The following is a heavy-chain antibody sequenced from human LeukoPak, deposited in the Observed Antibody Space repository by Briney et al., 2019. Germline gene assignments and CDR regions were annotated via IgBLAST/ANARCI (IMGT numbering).Heavy chain of an antibody. D-gene: IGHD2-2*01. J-gene: IGHJ6*02. V-gene: IGHV1-2*02. CDR1: GYTFTGYY. CDR2: INPNSGGT. CDR3: ASPTQYCSSTSCYAGWGYYYYYYGMDV. Sequence: ASVKGSCKASGYTFTGYYMHWVRQAPGQGLEWMGWINPNSGGTNYAQKFQCRVTMTRDTSISTAYMELSRLRSDDTAVYYCASPTQYCSSTSCYAGWGYYYYYYGMDVWGQGTTVTVSS.